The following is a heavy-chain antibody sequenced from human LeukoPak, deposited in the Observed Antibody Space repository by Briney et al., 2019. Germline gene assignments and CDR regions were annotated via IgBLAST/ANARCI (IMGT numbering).Heavy chain of an antibody. CDR3: AKEGEIVPAAMPGGIYYYYMDV. D-gene: IGHD2-2*01. V-gene: IGHV3-30*02. CDR2: IRYDGSNK. J-gene: IGHJ6*03. CDR1: GFTFSSYG. Sequence: GGSLRLSCAASGFTFSSYGMHWVRQAPGKGLEWVAFIRYDGSNKYYADSVKGRFTISRDDSKNTLYLQMNSLRAEDTAVYYCAKEGEIVPAAMPGGIYYYYMDVWGKGTTVTISS.